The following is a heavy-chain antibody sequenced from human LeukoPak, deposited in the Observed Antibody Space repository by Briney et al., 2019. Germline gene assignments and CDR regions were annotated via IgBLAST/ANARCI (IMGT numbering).Heavy chain of an antibody. CDR1: GYSISSGYY. D-gene: IGHD6-19*01. CDR3: ARAYSSGWYEGAFDI. Sequence: SETLSLTCTVSGYSISSGYYWGWIRQPPGKGLEWIGSIYHSGSTHYNPSLKSRVTISVDTSKNQFSLKLRSVTAADTAVYYCARAYSSGWYEGAFDIWGQGTMVTVSS. V-gene: IGHV4-38-2*02. CDR2: IYHSGST. J-gene: IGHJ3*02.